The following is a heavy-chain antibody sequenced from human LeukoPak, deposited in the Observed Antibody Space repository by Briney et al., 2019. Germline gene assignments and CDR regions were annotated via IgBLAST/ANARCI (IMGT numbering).Heavy chain of an antibody. CDR1: GYTFTGYY. CDR3: ARSGHVTTYWYFDL. Sequence: ASVKVSCKASGYTFTGYYMHWVRQAPGQGLEWMGWMNPNSGNTGYAQKFQGRVTMTRNTSISTAYMELSSLRSEDTAVYYCARSGHVTTYWYFDLWGRGTLVTVSS. D-gene: IGHD4-11*01. V-gene: IGHV1-8*02. CDR2: MNPNSGNT. J-gene: IGHJ2*01.